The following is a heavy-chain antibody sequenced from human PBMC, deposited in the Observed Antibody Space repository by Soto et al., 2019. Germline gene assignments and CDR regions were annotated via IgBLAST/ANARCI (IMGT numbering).Heavy chain of an antibody. CDR2: IYYSGST. D-gene: IGHD3-22*01. Sequence: SETLSLTCIVSGGSISSGDYYWSWIRQPPGKGLEWIGYIYYSGSTYYNPSLKSRVTISVDTSKNQFSLKLSSVTAADTAVYYCARDSPYYYDSSGSWDYGMDVWGQGTTVTVSS. J-gene: IGHJ6*02. CDR3: ARDSPYYYDSSGSWDYGMDV. CDR1: GGSISSGDYY. V-gene: IGHV4-30-4*01.